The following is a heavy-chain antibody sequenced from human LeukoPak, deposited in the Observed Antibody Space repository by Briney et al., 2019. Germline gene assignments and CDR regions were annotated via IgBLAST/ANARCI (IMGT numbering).Heavy chain of an antibody. Sequence: ASVKVSCKASGYTFTGYYIHWVRQAPGQGLEWMGWFNPNIGGTNYAQKFQGRVTMTRDTSINTAYMELSRLRSDDTAVYYCARGGRYSSSSMFDYWGQGTLVTVSS. D-gene: IGHD6-6*01. V-gene: IGHV1-2*02. J-gene: IGHJ4*02. CDR2: FNPNIGGT. CDR1: GYTFTGYY. CDR3: ARGGRYSSSSMFDY.